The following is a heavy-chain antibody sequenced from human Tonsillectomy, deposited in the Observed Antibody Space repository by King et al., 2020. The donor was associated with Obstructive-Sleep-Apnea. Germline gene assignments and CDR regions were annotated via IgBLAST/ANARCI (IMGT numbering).Heavy chain of an antibody. D-gene: IGHD2-15*01. CDR2: ISSIISSI. V-gene: IGHV3-48*01. Sequence: VQLVESGGGLVQPGGSLRLSCAASGFTFSSYSMNWVRQAPGKGLEGVLYISSIISSIYYADSVKGRFTISRDNAKNSLYLQMNSLRAEDTAVYYCARDFVVVVAATQGFDIWGQGTMVTVSS. CDR1: GFTFSSYS. J-gene: IGHJ3*02. CDR3: ARDFVVVVAATQGFDI.